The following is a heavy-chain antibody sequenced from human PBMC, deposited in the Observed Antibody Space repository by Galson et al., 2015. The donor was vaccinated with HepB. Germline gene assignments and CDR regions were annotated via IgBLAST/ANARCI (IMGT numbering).Heavy chain of an antibody. Sequence: SLRLSCAASGFTFSSYSMNWVRQAPGKGLEWVSSISSSSSYIYYADSVKGRFTISRDNAKNSLYLQMNSLRAEDTAVYYCARDGLRSGWLGYYFDYWGQGTLVTVSS. J-gene: IGHJ4*02. V-gene: IGHV3-21*01. CDR1: GFTFSSYS. CDR2: ISSSSSYI. CDR3: ARDGLRSGWLGYYFDY. D-gene: IGHD6-19*01.